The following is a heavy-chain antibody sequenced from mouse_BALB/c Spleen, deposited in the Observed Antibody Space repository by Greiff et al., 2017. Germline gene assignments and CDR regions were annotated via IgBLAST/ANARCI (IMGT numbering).Heavy chain of an antibody. CDR2: INPSNGGT. CDR3: TRNAYFFYAMDY. V-gene: IGHV1S81*02. J-gene: IGHJ4*01. Sequence: QVQLQQPGAELVKPGASVKLSCKASGYTFTSYWMHWVKQRPGQGLEWIGEINPSNGGTNFNEKFKSKATLTVDKSSSTAYMQLSSLTSEDSAVYYCTRNAYFFYAMDYWGQGTSVTVSS. D-gene: IGHD2-3*01. CDR1: GYTFTSYW.